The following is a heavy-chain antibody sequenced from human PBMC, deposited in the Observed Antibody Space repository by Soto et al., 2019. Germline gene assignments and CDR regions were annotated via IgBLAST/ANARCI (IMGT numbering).Heavy chain of an antibody. CDR2: IWYDGSNK. J-gene: IGHJ6*02. CDR3: ARGKGWNYYYGMDV. CDR1: GFTFSSYG. D-gene: IGHD6-19*01. Sequence: GESLKISCAASGFTFSSYGMHWVRQAPGKGLEWVAVIWYDGSNKYYADSVKGRFTISRDNSKNTLYLQMNSLRAEDTAVYYCARGKGWNYYYGMDVWGQGTTVTVSS. V-gene: IGHV3-33*01.